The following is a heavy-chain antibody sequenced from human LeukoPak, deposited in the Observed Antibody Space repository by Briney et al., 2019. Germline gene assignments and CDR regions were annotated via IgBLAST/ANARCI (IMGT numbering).Heavy chain of an antibody. CDR1: GGSFSNFY. J-gene: IGHJ4*02. V-gene: IGHV4-59*08. D-gene: IGHD3-16*01. Sequence: PSETLSLTCTVSGGSFSNFYWSWIRQSPGKGLEWLGYINYSGRTNYNPSLKSRVTISVDTSMTQFSLRLSSVTATDTAIYYCARHVFSYGEPFDYWGQGVLITVSS. CDR3: ARHVFSYGEPFDY. CDR2: INYSGRT.